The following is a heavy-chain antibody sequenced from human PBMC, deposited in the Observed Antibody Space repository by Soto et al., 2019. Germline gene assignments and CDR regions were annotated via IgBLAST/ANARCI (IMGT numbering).Heavy chain of an antibody. J-gene: IGHJ4*02. D-gene: IGHD2-21*02. CDR2: IIPIFGTA. CDR3: ARNCGGDAYAFDY. Sequence: SVKVSCKASGGTISSYASSWVRQATGQGLEWMGGIIPIFGTANYAQKFQGRVTITADESTSTAYMELSSLRSEDTAVYYCARNCGGDAYAFDYWGQGTLVTVSS. V-gene: IGHV1-69*13. CDR1: GGTISSYA.